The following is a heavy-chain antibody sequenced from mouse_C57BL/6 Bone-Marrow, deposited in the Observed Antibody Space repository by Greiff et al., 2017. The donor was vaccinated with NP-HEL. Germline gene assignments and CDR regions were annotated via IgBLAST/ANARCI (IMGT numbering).Heavy chain of an antibody. CDR3: ARHYSNYVGYAMDY. J-gene: IGHJ4*01. V-gene: IGHV1-50*01. CDR1: GYTFTSYW. Sequence: VKLQQPGAELVKPGASVKLSCKASGYTFTSYWMQWVKQRPGQGLEWIGEIDPSDSYTNYNQKFKGKATLTVDTSSSTAYMQLSSLTSEDSAVYYGARHYSNYVGYAMDYWGQGTSVTVSS. D-gene: IGHD2-5*01. CDR2: IDPSDSYT.